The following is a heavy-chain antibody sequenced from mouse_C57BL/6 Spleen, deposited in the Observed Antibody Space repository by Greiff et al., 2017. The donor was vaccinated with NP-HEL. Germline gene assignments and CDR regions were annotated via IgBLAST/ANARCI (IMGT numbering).Heavy chain of an antibody. CDR2: IYPGDGDT. V-gene: IGHV1-80*01. D-gene: IGHD2-4*01. CDR1: GYAFSSYW. CDR3: ARVEDYDYVAWFAY. J-gene: IGHJ3*01. Sequence: VQLQQSGAELVKPGASVKISCKASGYAFSSYWMNWVKQRPGKGLEWIGQIYPGDGDTNYNGKFKGKATLTADKSSSTAYMQLSSLTSEDSAVYFCARVEDYDYVAWFAYWGKGTLVTVSA.